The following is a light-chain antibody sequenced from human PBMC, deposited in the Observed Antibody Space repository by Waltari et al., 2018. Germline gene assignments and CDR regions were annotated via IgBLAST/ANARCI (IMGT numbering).Light chain of an antibody. V-gene: IGLV2-23*01. CDR1: SSDVGSYNL. J-gene: IGLJ1*01. Sequence: QSALTQPASVSGSPGQSITISCTGTSSDVGSYNLVSWYQQHPGNAPKLMIYEGSTRPSGVSNRLSGSKAGNTASLTISGLQAEDEADYFCSSYAGSSTLYVFGTGTKVTVL. CDR2: EGS. CDR3: SSYAGSSTLYV.